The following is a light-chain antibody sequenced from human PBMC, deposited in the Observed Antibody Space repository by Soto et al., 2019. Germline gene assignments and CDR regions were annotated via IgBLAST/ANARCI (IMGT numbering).Light chain of an antibody. Sequence: QSVLTQPPSASGTPGQRVTISCSGSSSNIGSNTVNWYQQLPGTAPKLLIYSNNQRPSGVPDRFSGSKSGTSASLAISGLQSEDEPDYYCAAWDDSLMVFGGGTKLTVL. CDR3: AAWDDSLMV. CDR2: SNN. J-gene: IGLJ2*01. V-gene: IGLV1-44*01. CDR1: SSNIGSNT.